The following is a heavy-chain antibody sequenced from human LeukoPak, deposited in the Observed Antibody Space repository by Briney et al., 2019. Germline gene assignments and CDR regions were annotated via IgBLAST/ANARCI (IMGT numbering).Heavy chain of an antibody. D-gene: IGHD3-3*01. J-gene: IGHJ4*02. CDR3: AKVRLSYDFWSGYEAPFDS. Sequence: PGGSLRLSCAASGFTFSSYAMSWARQAPGKGLEWVSGISSSGSDGTTFYADSVKGRFTISRDNSKNTLYLQMNSLRSEDTAVYYCAKVRLSYDFWSGYEAPFDSWGQGTLVTVSS. CDR1: GFTFSSYA. CDR2: ISSSGSDGTT. V-gene: IGHV3-23*01.